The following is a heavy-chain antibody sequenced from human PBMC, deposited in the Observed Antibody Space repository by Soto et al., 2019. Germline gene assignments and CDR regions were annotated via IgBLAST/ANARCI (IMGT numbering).Heavy chain of an antibody. D-gene: IGHD6-6*01. CDR3: AREDLEYSSSYDYYFYGTDV. Sequence: GASVKVSCKASGYTFTSYGISWVRQAPGQGLEWMGWISAYNGNTNYAQKLQGRVTMTTDTSTSTAYMELRSLRSDDTAVYYCAREDLEYSSSYDYYFYGTDVWGQGTTVTLSS. CDR1: GYTFTSYG. V-gene: IGHV1-18*01. J-gene: IGHJ6*02. CDR2: ISAYNGNT.